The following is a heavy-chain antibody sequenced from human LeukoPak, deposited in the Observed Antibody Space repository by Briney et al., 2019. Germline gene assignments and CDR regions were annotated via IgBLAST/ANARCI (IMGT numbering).Heavy chain of an antibody. V-gene: IGHV4-61*02. J-gene: IGHJ6*03. CDR3: ARGRSRYCSSTSCYQHYYYMDV. CDR1: GGSISSGSYY. Sequence: SETLSLTCTVSGGSISSGSYYWSWIRQPAGKGLEWIGRIYTSGSTNYNPSLKSRVTISVDTSKNQFSPKLSSVTAADTAVYYCARGRSRYCSSTSCYQHYYYMDVWGKGTTVTVSS. CDR2: IYTSGST. D-gene: IGHD2-2*01.